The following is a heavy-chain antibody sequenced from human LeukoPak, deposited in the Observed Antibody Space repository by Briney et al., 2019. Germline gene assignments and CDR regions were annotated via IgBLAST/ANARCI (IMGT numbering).Heavy chain of an antibody. CDR1: GFTFSSYS. CDR3: ARDLGPLDAFDI. Sequence: PGGSLRLSCAASGFTFSSYSMNWVRQAPGKGLEWVSSISSSSSYIYYADLVKGRFTISRDNAKNSLYLQMNSLRAEDTAVYYCARDLGPLDAFDIWGQGTMVTVSS. D-gene: IGHD3-16*01. V-gene: IGHV3-21*01. J-gene: IGHJ3*02. CDR2: ISSSSSYI.